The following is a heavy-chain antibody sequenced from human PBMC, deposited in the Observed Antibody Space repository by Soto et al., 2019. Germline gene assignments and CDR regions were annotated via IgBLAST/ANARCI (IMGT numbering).Heavy chain of an antibody. V-gene: IGHV4-30-2*01. CDR3: ASVAPVIAVAGTTDWDFDL. J-gene: IGHJ2*01. CDR1: GGSISSGGYS. CDR2: IYRRGST. Sequence: QLQLQESGSGLVKPSQTLSLTCAVSGGSISSGGYSWSWIRQPPGKGLEWIGYIYRRGSTYYNPYAKSRSNLPGDRSKTQFPLKRSSGTAADTAMYYCASVAPVIAVAGTTDWDFDLWGRGTLVTVSS. D-gene: IGHD6-19*01.